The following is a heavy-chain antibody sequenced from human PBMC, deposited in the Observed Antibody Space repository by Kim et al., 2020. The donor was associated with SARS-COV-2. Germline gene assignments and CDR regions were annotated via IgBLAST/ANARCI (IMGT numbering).Heavy chain of an antibody. CDR3: ARGGCSGGSCYYYYGMDV. D-gene: IGHD2-15*01. CDR1: GYTFTSYA. Sequence: ASVKVSCKASGYTFTSYAMNWVRQAPGQGLEWMGWINTNTGNPTYAQGFTGRVVFSLDTSVSTAYLQISSLKAEDTAVYYCARGGCSGGSCYYYYGMDVWGQGTTVTVSS. V-gene: IGHV7-4-1*02. CDR2: INTNTGNP. J-gene: IGHJ6*02.